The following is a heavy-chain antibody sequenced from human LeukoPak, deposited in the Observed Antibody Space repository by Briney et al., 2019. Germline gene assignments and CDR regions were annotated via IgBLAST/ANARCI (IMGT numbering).Heavy chain of an antibody. CDR1: GXTFNSYS. CDR3: VRGRGGTFYFDY. V-gene: IGHV3-48*02. J-gene: IGHJ4*02. Sequence: GGSLRLSCAASGXTFNSYSMNWVRQAPGKGLEWVSYITSSGSTISYAESVKGRFTISRDNAKNSLYLQMISLRDEDTAVYYCVRGRGGTFYFDYWGLGTLVTVSS. CDR2: ITSSGSTI. D-gene: IGHD1-26*01.